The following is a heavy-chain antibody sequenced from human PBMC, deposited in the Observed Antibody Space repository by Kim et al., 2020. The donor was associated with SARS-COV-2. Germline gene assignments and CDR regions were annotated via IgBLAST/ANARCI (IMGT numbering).Heavy chain of an antibody. Sequence: GGSLRLSCAASGFTFSSYSMNWVRQAPGKGLEWVSSISSSSSYIYYADSVKCRFTISRDNAKNSLYLQMNSLRAEDTALYYCARDRSLEGATPDFDYWGQGTLVTVSS. CDR3: ARDRSLEGATPDFDY. CDR2: ISSSSSYI. J-gene: IGHJ4*02. D-gene: IGHD1-26*01. V-gene: IGHV3-21*01. CDR1: GFTFSSYS.